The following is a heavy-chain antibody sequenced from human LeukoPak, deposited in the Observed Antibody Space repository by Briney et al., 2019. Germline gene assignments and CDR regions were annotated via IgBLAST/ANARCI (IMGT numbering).Heavy chain of an antibody. CDR3: ARPGERDYGDYAWFDP. CDR1: GYTFTGYY. CDR2: INPNSGGT. D-gene: IGHD4-17*01. J-gene: IGHJ5*02. Sequence: GASVKVSCKASGYTFTGYYMHWVRQAPGQALEWMRWINPNSGGTNYAQKFEGRVTMTRDTSISTAYMELSRLRSDDTAVYYCARPGERDYGDYAWFDPWGQGTLVTVSS. V-gene: IGHV1-2*02.